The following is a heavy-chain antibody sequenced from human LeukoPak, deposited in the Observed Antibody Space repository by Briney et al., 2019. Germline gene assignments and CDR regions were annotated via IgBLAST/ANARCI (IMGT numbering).Heavy chain of an antibody. V-gene: IGHV4-39*01. CDR2: LYSSGST. J-gene: IGHJ4*02. CDR3: ARGVGYNYRLYHFDY. Sequence: SETLSLTCTVSGGSISNTNYYWGWIRQPPGTGLEWIGSLYSSGSTYYNPSLKSRVTMSLDTSKNQFSLRLNSVTAADTAVYFCARGVGYNYRLYHFDYWGQGTLVTVSS. D-gene: IGHD5-24*01. CDR1: GGSISNTNYY.